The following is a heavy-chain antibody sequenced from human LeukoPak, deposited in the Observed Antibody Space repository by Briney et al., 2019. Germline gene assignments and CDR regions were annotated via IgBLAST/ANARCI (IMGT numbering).Heavy chain of an antibody. Sequence: SETLSLTCTVSGGSISSYYWSRIRQPPGKGLEWIGYIYYSGSTNYNPSLKSRVTISVDTSKNQFSLKLSSVTAADTAVYYCARWGSIAAARFDYWGQGTLVTVSS. J-gene: IGHJ4*02. D-gene: IGHD6-13*01. CDR1: GGSISSYY. V-gene: IGHV4-59*08. CDR3: ARWGSIAAARFDY. CDR2: IYYSGST.